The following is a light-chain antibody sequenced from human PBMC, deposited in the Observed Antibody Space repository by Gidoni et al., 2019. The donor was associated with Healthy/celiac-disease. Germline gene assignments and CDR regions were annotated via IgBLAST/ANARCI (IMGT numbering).Light chain of an antibody. CDR1: QSISSW. CDR2: KAS. CDR3: QQYNSYSPLLT. J-gene: IGKJ4*01. V-gene: IGKV1-5*03. Sequence: DIQMTQSPSTLSASAGDRVTITCRASQSISSWLAWYQQKPGKAPKLLIYKASSLESGVPSRCSGSGSGTEFTLTISSLQPDDFATYYCQQYNSYSPLLTFGGGTKVEIK.